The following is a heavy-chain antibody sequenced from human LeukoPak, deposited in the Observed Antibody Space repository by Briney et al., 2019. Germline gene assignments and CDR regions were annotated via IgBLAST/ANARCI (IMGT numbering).Heavy chain of an antibody. CDR1: GAYFTNYY. CDR2: INESGST. V-gene: IGHV4-59*12. J-gene: IGHJ4*02. D-gene: IGHD6-6*01. Sequence: PSETLSLTCTVSGAYFTNYYWSFIRQPPGKGLEWIGEINESGSTNYNPSLTSRVSISVDTPKNQFSLKLSSVTAADTAVYYCARGGRSSSSLNFDFWGQGTLVTVSS. CDR3: ARGGRSSSSLNFDF.